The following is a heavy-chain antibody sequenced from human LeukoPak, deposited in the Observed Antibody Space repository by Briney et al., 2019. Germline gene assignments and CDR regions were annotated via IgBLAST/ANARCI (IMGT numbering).Heavy chain of an antibody. V-gene: IGHV3-15*01. CDR1: GFTFSNAW. CDR3: TTDRYYDAAYST. CDR2: IKSKTDGGTT. J-gene: IGHJ4*02. Sequence: PGGSLTLSCAASGFTFSNAWMSWVRQAPGKGLEWVDRIKSKTDGGTTDYGSPVKGRFTISRDDSKNTLYLRMNSLKTEDTALYYCTTDRYYDAAYSTWGQGTLVTVSS. D-gene: IGHD3-16*01.